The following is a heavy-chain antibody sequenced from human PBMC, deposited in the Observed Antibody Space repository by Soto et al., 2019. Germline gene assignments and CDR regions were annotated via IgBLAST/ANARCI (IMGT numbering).Heavy chain of an antibody. D-gene: IGHD6-13*01. CDR1: GFTFSDAW. Sequence: VQLVESGGDLVNPGGSLRLSCAASGFTFSDAWMTWVRQVPGKGLEWVGRIKSNSDGGTTDCAAPVTDRFTISRDDSNNTLYLQMNSLKTEVTAVYYCAAYTSSRKYDYWGQGTLVTVSS. V-gene: IGHV3-15*01. CDR3: AAYTSSRKYDY. J-gene: IGHJ4*02. CDR2: IKSNSDGGTT.